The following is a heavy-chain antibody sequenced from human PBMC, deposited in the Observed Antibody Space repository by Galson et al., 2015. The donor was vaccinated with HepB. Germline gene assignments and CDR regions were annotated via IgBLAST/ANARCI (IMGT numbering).Heavy chain of an antibody. CDR2: INWNGGSI. Sequence: SLRLSCAASGFTFDDYGMSWVRQAPGKGLDWVSGINWNGGSIGYADAVKGRFTISRDNAKKSLYLQMNSLRVEDTALYYCARISGWNHSHGMDVWGQGTTVTVSS. V-gene: IGHV3-20*04. CDR3: ARISGWNHSHGMDV. J-gene: IGHJ6*02. D-gene: IGHD1-1*01. CDR1: GFTFDDYG.